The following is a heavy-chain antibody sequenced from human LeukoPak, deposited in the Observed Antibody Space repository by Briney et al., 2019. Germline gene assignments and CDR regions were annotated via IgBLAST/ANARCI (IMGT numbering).Heavy chain of an antibody. CDR2: INHSGST. J-gene: IGHJ4*02. Sequence: PSEALSLTCTVSGGSISTNYWSWIRQPPGKGLEWIGEINHSGSTNYNPSLKSRVTISVDTSKNQFSLKLSSVTAADTAVYYCARIPLYRRPYYYDSSGPRSYFDYWGQGTLVTVSS. CDR3: ARIPLYRRPYYYDSSGPRSYFDY. V-gene: IGHV4-34*01. CDR1: GGSISTNY. D-gene: IGHD3-22*01.